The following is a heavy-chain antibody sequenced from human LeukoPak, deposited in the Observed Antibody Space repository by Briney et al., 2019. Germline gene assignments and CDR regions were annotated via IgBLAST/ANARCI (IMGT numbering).Heavy chain of an antibody. CDR2: INPNSGGT. Sequence: ASVKVSCKASGYTFTGYYMHWVRQAPGQGLEWMGWINPNSGGTNYAQKFQGRVTMTRDTSISTAYMELSRLRSDDTAVYYCARDLGKGAAASFYFGYWGQGTLVTVSS. J-gene: IGHJ4*02. CDR3: ARDLGKGAAASFYFGY. CDR1: GYTFTGYY. V-gene: IGHV1-2*02. D-gene: IGHD6-13*01.